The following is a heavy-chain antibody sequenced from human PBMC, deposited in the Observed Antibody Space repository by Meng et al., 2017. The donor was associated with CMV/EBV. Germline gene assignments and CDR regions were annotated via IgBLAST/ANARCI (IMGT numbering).Heavy chain of an antibody. V-gene: IGHV3-7*01. CDR2: IKQDGSEK. CDR1: GFTFSSYW. D-gene: IGHD3-10*01. J-gene: IGHJ6*02. CDR3: ARLGELLWFGEPLLGMDV. Sequence: GESLKISCAASGFTFSSYWMSWVRQAPGKGLEWVANIKQDGSEKYYVDSVKGRFTISRDNAKNSLYLQMNSLRAEDTAVHYCARLGELLWFGEPLLGMDVWGQGTTVTVSS.